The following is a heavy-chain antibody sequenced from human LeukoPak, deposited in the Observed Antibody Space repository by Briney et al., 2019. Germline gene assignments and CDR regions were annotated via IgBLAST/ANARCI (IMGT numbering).Heavy chain of an antibody. CDR2: IIPIFGTA. Sequence: ASVKVSCKASGGTLSSYAISWVRQAPGQGLEWMGGIIPIFGTANYAQKFQGRVTITTDESTSTAYMELSSLRSEDTAVYYCASTGYSSGWYDYWGQGTLVTVSS. CDR3: ASTGYSSGWYDY. J-gene: IGHJ4*02. V-gene: IGHV1-69*05. CDR1: GGTLSSYA. D-gene: IGHD6-19*01.